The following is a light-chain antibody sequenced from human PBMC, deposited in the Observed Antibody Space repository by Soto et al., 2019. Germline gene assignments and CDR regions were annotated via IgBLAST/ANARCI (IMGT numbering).Light chain of an antibody. CDR2: GAS. CDR3: QQYGSSPWT. CDR1: QSVSSSY. J-gene: IGKJ1*01. Sequence: EMVLTQSPGTLSLSPGERATLSCRASQSVSSSYLAWDQQKPGQAPSPLIYGASSRAIGIPDRFSGSGSGTDFTLTISRLEPEDFAVYYCQQYGSSPWTFGEGTKVEIK. V-gene: IGKV3-20*01.